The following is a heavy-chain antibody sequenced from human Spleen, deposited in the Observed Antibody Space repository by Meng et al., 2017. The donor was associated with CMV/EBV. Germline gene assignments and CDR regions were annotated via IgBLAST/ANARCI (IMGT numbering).Heavy chain of an antibody. J-gene: IGHJ4*02. D-gene: IGHD1/OR15-1a*01. V-gene: IGHV1-69*05. CDR3: ARVDWNNLMDY. Sequence: SVKVSCKASGGTFSSYAISWVRQAPGQGLEWMGGSIPIFGTANYAQKFQGRVTITTDESTSTAYMELSRLRSDDTAVYYCARVDWNNLMDYWGQGTLVTVSS. CDR2: SIPIFGTA. CDR1: GGTFSSYA.